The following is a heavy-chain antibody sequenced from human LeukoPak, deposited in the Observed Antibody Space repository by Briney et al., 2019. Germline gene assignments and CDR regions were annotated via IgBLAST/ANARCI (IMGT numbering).Heavy chain of an antibody. Sequence: GGSLRLSYAASGFTFSRYTMNWVRQAPGKGLEWVSSISSTSSYIHYAESVKSRFTISRDNAKNSLFLQMNSLRAEDTGVYYCARDLFSSGSYWGQGTLVTVSS. D-gene: IGHD3-10*01. CDR1: GFTFSRYT. J-gene: IGHJ4*02. CDR2: ISSTSSYI. CDR3: ARDLFSSGSY. V-gene: IGHV3-21*01.